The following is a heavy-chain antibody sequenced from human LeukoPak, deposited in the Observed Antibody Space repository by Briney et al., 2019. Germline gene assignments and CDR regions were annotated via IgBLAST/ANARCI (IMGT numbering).Heavy chain of an antibody. Sequence: GGSLRLSCAASGFTFSDYTMNWVRQAPGKGLEWLSYITRSSSPIYYADSVKGRFTVSRDNSKNTLYLQMNSLRAEVTAVYYCAKVRGGYVVVPAARHYYFDYWGQGTLVTVSS. CDR3: AKVRGGYVVVPAARHYYFDY. CDR1: GFTFSDYT. CDR2: ITRSSSPI. J-gene: IGHJ4*02. V-gene: IGHV3-48*01. D-gene: IGHD2-2*01.